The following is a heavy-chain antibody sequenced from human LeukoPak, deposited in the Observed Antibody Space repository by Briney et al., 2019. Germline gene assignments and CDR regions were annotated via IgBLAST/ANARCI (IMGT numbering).Heavy chain of an antibody. D-gene: IGHD3-16*02. CDR3: ARSEPYYDYVWGSYRPGGAFDY. CDR2: IYYSGST. Sequence: SETLSLTCTVSGGSISSYYWSWIRQPPGKGLEWIGYIYYSGSTNYNPSLKGRVTISVDTSKNQFSLKLSSVTAADTAVYYCARSEPYYDYVWGSYRPGGAFDYWGQGTLVTVSS. CDR1: GGSISSYY. J-gene: IGHJ4*02. V-gene: IGHV4-59*01.